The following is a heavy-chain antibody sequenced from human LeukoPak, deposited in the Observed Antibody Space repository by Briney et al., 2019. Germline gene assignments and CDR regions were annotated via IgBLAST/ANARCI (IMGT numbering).Heavy chain of an antibody. J-gene: IGHJ3*02. D-gene: IGHD3-16*01. CDR2: IYYSVST. V-gene: IGHV4-59*01. CDR1: GGSISSYS. Sequence: QTLSLTCTVSGGSISSYSWTWIRQPPAKRQERIGAIYYSVSTNYNPPLTSRDTISVDTSKNLFSLKLSSVTAAYTAVYYCVRERVLGAFDIWGQGTMVTVSS. CDR3: VRERVLGAFDI.